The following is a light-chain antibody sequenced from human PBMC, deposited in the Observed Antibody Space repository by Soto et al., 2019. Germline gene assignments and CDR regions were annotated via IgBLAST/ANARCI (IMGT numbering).Light chain of an antibody. V-gene: IGKV3-15*01. Sequence: EVVMTQSPATLSVSPGERVTFSCRASQSVTTNLAWYQHKPGQSPRLLISGAFTGASGIPPRFSGSGSGTEFTLTIDRLQSADFAVYYCQQYDRWPVTFGGGTKVEIK. CDR1: QSVTTN. J-gene: IGKJ4*01. CDR2: GAF. CDR3: QQYDRWPVT.